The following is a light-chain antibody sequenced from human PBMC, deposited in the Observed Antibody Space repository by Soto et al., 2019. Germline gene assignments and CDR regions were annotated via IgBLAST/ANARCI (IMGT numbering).Light chain of an antibody. CDR1: QGISSW. CDR2: AAS. Sequence: DIQMTQSPSSXSASVGDRVTITCRASQGISSWLGWYQQKPGQAPKLLIFAASSLQSGVPPRFSGSESGTEFTLTISSLQPEDVATYYCQQPSSFPLTFGGGTKVDIK. V-gene: IGKV1-12*01. J-gene: IGKJ4*01. CDR3: QQPSSFPLT.